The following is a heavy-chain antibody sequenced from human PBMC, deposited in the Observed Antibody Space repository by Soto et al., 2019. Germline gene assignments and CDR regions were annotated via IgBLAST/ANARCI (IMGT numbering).Heavy chain of an antibody. J-gene: IGHJ4*02. Sequence: GEFLKICWEGAGDNCKDYWIGWVRQMPGKGLEWMALIYPGDSDTRYSPSFEGQVTLSVDRSISTAYLQWSSLKASDTAIYYCATSTVSYVDIVSSTTRGYFDHWGQGTLVTVSS. CDR2: IYPGDSDT. CDR3: ATSTVSYVDIVSSTTRGYFDH. CDR1: GDNCKDYW. V-gene: IGHV5-51*01. D-gene: IGHD5-12*01.